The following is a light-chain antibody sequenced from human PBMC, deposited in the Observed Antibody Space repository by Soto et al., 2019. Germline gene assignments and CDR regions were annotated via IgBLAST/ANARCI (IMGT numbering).Light chain of an antibody. CDR2: WAS. Sequence: DIVMTQSPDSLAVPLGERATVNFKSSQSFLYRSNNKNYFAWYQQKSGQPPKLLFYWASTRESGVPDRFSASGSGTDFTLTISGLQAEDVAVYYCQQYYSTPLSFGGGTKVDIK. V-gene: IGKV4-1*01. CDR1: QSFLYRSNNKNY. J-gene: IGKJ4*01. CDR3: QQYYSTPLS.